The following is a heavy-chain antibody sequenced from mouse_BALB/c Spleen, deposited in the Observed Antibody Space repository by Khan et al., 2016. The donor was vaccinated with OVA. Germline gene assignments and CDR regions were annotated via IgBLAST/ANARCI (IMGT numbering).Heavy chain of an antibody. Sequence: EVQLQESGPGLVNPSQSLSLTCSVSGYSITSGYFWSWIRQFPGNRLEWMGYISYDGSNKYNTSLKNRISITRDTSKKQFFLKLNSVTTGDTATXYCASKSYGKGAYWGQGTLVTVSA. CDR2: ISYDGSN. CDR3: ASKSYGKGAY. D-gene: IGHD2-1*01. V-gene: IGHV3-6*02. CDR1: GYSITSGYF. J-gene: IGHJ3*01.